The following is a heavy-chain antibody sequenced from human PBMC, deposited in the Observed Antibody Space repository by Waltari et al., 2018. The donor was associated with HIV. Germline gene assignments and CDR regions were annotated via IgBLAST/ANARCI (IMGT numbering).Heavy chain of an antibody. CDR3: AHQISGQWLTPGH. V-gene: IGHV3-23*01. D-gene: IGHD6-19*01. CDR1: GFAFNNYA. CDR2: ISVSSYIHT. J-gene: IGHJ4*02. Sequence: EVQLLESGGGLVQPGESLRLSCAASGFAFNNYAMNWVRQPPGKGGEWVSSISVSSYIHTYYADSVKGRFTVSRDNSKRTVYLQMNSLTVEDTAVYYCAHQISGQWLTPGHWGQGTLGTVSS.